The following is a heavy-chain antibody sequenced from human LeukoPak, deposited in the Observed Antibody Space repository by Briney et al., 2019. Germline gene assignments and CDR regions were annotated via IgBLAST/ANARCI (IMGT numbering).Heavy chain of an antibody. CDR1: GFTFSSYA. CDR2: IGGRGGST. CDR3: AISKSDY. Sequence: GGSLRLSCAASGFTFSSYAMSWVRQAPGKGLEWVSGIGGRGGSTYYADSVKGRLTISRDNSKNTLYLQLNSLRADDTAVYFCAISKSDYWGQGTLVTVSS. V-gene: IGHV3-23*01. J-gene: IGHJ4*02.